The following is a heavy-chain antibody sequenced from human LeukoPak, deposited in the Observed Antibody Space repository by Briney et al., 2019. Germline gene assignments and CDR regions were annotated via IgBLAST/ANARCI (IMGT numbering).Heavy chain of an antibody. D-gene: IGHD6-19*01. CDR3: TRNSGWYGLS. CDR2: ISYDGSSK. Sequence: GGSLRLSCAASGFTFSTYAMHWVRQAPGKGLEWVAVISYDGSSKYYADSVKGRFTISRDNSNNTLFLHLNSLRGEDTAVYYCTRNSGWYGLSWGQGTLVTVSS. J-gene: IGHJ1*01. V-gene: IGHV3-30*04. CDR1: GFTFSTYA.